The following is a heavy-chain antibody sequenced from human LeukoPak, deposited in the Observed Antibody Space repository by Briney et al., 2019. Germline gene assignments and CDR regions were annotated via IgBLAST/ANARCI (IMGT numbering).Heavy chain of an antibody. CDR2: IWYDGSNI. J-gene: IGHJ4*02. CDR1: GFTFSSYG. V-gene: IGHV3-33*01. Sequence: PGRSLRLSCAASGFTFSSYGMHWVRQAPGKGLEWGAAIWYDGSNIYYADSVKGRFTISRDNSKNTLYLQMNSLRAEDTAVYFCARVEYRYVGIWGYFDYWGQGTLVTVSS. CDR3: ARVEYRYVGIWGYFDY. D-gene: IGHD5-18*01.